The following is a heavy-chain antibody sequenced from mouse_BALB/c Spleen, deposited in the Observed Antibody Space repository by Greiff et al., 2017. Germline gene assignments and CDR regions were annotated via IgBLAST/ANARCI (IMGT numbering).Heavy chain of an antibody. V-gene: IGHV1S56*01. CDR3: ASTGRYYFDY. J-gene: IGHJ2*01. CDR1: GYTFTSYY. Sequence: QVQLQQSGPELVKPGASVRISCKASGYTFTSYYIHWVKQRPGQGLEWIGWIYPGNVNTKYNEKFKGKATLTADKSSSTAYMQLSSLTSEDSAVYFCASTGRYYFDYWGQGTTLTVSS. CDR2: IYPGNVNT. D-gene: IGHD4-1*01.